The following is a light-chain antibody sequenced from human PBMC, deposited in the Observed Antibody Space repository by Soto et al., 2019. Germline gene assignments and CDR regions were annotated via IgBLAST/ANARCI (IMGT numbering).Light chain of an antibody. V-gene: IGLV3-1*01. Sequence: SYELTQPPSVSVSPGQTASITCSGAKLGDKYACWYQQKPGQSPVLVIYQDIKRPSGIPERFSGSNSGNTATLTISGTQAMDEADYYCQAWDSTSYVFGTGTKLTVL. CDR1: KLGDKY. J-gene: IGLJ1*01. CDR2: QDI. CDR3: QAWDSTSYV.